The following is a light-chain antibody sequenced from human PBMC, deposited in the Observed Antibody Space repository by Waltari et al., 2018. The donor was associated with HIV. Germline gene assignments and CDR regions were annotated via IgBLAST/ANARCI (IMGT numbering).Light chain of an antibody. J-gene: IGLJ3*02. CDR3: QSADSTSTSWV. V-gene: IGLV3-25*03. CDR2: KDS. CDR1: ALPQKF. Sequence: SYELTQPPSVSVSPGQTARITCSGDALPQKFAYWYQHNPGQATVLEIYKDSERHSGIPERFSGSSSGTTVTFTISGVQAEDEADYYCQSADSTSTSWVFGGGTKRTVL.